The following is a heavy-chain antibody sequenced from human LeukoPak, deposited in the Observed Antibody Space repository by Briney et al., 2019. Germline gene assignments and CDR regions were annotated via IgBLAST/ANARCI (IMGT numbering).Heavy chain of an antibody. J-gene: IGHJ3*02. D-gene: IGHD1-14*01. CDR2: IYYSGST. Sequence: SETLSLTCTVSGGSISSYYWSWIRQPPGKGLEWIGYIYYSGSTNYNPSLKSRVTISVDTSKNQFSLKLSSVTAADTAVYYCARDPVNRKFDIWGQGTMVTVSS. CDR1: GGSISSYY. V-gene: IGHV4-59*01. CDR3: ARDPVNRKFDI.